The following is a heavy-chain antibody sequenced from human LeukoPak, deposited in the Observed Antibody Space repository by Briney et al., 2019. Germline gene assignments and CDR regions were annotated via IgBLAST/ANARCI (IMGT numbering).Heavy chain of an antibody. V-gene: IGHV4-38-2*01. D-gene: IGHD1-26*01. CDR2: IYHSGST. J-gene: IGHJ3*02. CDR1: GYSISSGYY. CDR3: ARTGSGSYVFDAFDI. Sequence: SETLSLTWAVSGYSISSGYYWGWIRQPPGKGLEWIGSIYHSGSTYYNPSLKSRVTISVDTSKNQFSLKLSSVTAADTAMYYCARTGSGSYVFDAFDIWGQGTMVTVSS.